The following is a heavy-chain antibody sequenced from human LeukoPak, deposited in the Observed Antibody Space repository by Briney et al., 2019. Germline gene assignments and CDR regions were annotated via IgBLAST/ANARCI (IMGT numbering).Heavy chain of an antibody. CDR2: IYYSGSA. J-gene: IGHJ4*02. CDR1: GGSISNYY. Sequence: SETLSLTCTVSGGSISNYYWTWIRQPPGKGLEWIGYIYYSGSANYNPSLKSRVAISVDTSTNQFSLKLNSVTAADTAVYYCARGGTAKGHLDYWGQGSLVTVSS. V-gene: IGHV4-59*08. D-gene: IGHD6-13*01. CDR3: ARGGTAKGHLDY.